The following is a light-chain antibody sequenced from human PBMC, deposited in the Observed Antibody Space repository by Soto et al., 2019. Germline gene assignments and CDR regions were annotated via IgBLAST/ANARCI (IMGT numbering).Light chain of an antibody. CDR3: QQSYSTPRT. CDR1: QSISSY. J-gene: IGKJ1*01. V-gene: IGKV1-39*01. Sequence: DIQMTQSPSSLSASVGDRVTITCRASQSISSYLNWYQQKPGKAPKLLIYAASSLQSGVPSRFSCSGPRNDFTLTISSLQPEDFATYYCQQSYSTPRTFGQGTKVEIK. CDR2: AAS.